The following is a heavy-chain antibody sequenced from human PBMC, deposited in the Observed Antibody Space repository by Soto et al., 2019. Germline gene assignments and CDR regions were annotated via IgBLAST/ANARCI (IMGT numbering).Heavy chain of an antibody. D-gene: IGHD2-15*01. J-gene: IGHJ5*02. CDR3: ARASPSSKGCSGGSCSLTNWFDP. Sequence: QVQLVQSVAEVKKTGSSVKVSCKASGCTFSSYAISWVRQAPGQGLEWMGGIIRIFGTANYAQKFQGRVTITEDQSTNAAYMELRGRRSEDTAMYYYARASPSSKGCSGGSCSLTNWFDPWGKGTLVTVSS. V-gene: IGHV1-69*01. CDR2: IIRIFGTA. CDR1: GCTFSSYA.